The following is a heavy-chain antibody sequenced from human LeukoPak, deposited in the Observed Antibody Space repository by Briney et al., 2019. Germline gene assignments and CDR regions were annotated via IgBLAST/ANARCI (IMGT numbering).Heavy chain of an antibody. CDR3: ARDGARLDI. CDR2: ITTDTGNP. J-gene: IGHJ3*02. CDR1: GGTFTSYA. V-gene: IGHV7-4-1*02. Sequence: ASVKVSCKASGGTFTSYAINWVRQAPGQGLEWMGWITTDTGNPTYAQGLTGRFVFSLDTSVSTAYLQISSLKAEDTAVYYCARDGARLDIWGQGTMVTVSS. D-gene: IGHD4/OR15-4a*01.